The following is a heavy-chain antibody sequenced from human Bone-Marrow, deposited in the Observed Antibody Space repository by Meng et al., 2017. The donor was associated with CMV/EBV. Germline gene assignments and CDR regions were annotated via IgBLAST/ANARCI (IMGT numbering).Heavy chain of an antibody. CDR2: IIPIFGTA. Sequence: SVKVSCKASGGTFSSYAISWVRQAPGQGLEWMGGIIPIFGTANYAQKFQGRVTITTDESTSTAYMELSSLRSEDTAVYYCARDFRIEARFDYWGQGTLVTVSS. CDR3: ARDFRIEARFDY. CDR1: GGTFSSYA. J-gene: IGHJ4*02. V-gene: IGHV1-69*05. D-gene: IGHD3-10*01.